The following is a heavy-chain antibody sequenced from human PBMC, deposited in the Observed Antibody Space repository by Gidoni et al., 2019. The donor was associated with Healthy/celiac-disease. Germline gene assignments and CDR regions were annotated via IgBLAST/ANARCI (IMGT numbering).Heavy chain of an antibody. J-gene: IGHJ4*02. V-gene: IGHV4-4*02. Sequence: QVQLQESGPGLVKPSGTLSLTCAVSGGSICSSNWWSWVRQPPGTGLEWIGEIYLSGSTNYNPSLKSRVTISVDKSKNQFTLKLSSVTAADTAVYYCARNRAYSSSWYQKYYFDYWGQGTLVTVSS. CDR1: GGSICSSNW. CDR3: ARNRAYSSSWYQKYYFDY. CDR2: IYLSGST. D-gene: IGHD6-13*01.